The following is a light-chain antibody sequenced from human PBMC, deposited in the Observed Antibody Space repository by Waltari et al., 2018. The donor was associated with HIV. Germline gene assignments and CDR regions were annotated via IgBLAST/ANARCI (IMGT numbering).Light chain of an antibody. CDR1: QSVSSTS. CDR2: SAS. J-gene: IGKJ1*01. Sequence: IVLTQSPGTLSLSPGEKATLSCRASQSVSSTSLAWYQQKPGQSPRLLSYSASTRANGIPDRFSGSGSGTDFSRTISRLEPEDVAVYYCQRYGRSRTFGQGTKVEIK. V-gene: IGKV3-20*01. CDR3: QRYGRSRT.